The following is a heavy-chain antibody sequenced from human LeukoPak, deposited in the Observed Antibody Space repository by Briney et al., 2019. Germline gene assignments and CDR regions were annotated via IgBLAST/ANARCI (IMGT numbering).Heavy chain of an antibody. CDR3: ARDYGSGWYRHWFDP. J-gene: IGHJ5*02. Sequence: GASVKVSCKASGYTFTGYYMHWVRQAPGQGLEWMGWVNPNSGGTNYAQKFQGRVTMTRDTSISTAYMELSRLRSDDTAVYYCARDYGSGWYRHWFDPWGQGTLVTVSS. D-gene: IGHD6-19*01. V-gene: IGHV1-2*02. CDR2: VNPNSGGT. CDR1: GYTFTGYY.